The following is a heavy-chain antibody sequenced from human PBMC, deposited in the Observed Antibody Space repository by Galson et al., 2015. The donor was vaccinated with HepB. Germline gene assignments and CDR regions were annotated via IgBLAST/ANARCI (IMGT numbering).Heavy chain of an antibody. CDR2: FDPEDGET. V-gene: IGHV1-24*01. CDR3: ATVASVVIIIRQHPYAFDI. Sequence: SVKVSCKVSGYTLTELSMHWVRQAPGKELEWMGGFDPEDGETIYAQKFQGRVTMTEDTSTDTAYMDLSSLRSEDTAVYYCATVASVVIIIRQHPYAFDIWGQRTMLTVSS. D-gene: IGHD3-3*01. CDR1: GYTLTELS. J-gene: IGHJ3*02.